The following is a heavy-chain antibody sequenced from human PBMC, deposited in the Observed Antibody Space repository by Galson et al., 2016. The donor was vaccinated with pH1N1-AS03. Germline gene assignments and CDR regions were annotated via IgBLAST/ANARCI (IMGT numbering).Heavy chain of an antibody. D-gene: IGHD5-24*01. CDR3: ARQVRDGYNDYFDY. V-gene: IGHV5-51*01. CDR1: GYIFTSYW. J-gene: IGHJ4*02. Sequence: QSGAEVKKPGESLKISCKTSGYIFTSYWVAWVRHMPGKGLEWMEIIYPGDSDTRYSPSFQGQVTISADRSINTAYLQWSSLMASDTASYYCARQVRDGYNDYFDYWGQGILVTGSS. CDR2: IYPGDSDT.